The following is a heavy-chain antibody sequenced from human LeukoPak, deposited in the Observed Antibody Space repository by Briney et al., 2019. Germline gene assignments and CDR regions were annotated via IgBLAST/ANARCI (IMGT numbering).Heavy chain of an antibody. CDR2: IYTSGST. V-gene: IGHV4-61*02. CDR1: GGSISSGSYY. D-gene: IGHD6-13*01. CDR3: ARAAGAHFDY. J-gene: IGHJ4*02. Sequence: PSETLSLTCTVSGGSISSGSYYWSWIRQPAGKGLEWIGRIYTSGSTNYNPSLKSRVTISVDTSKNQFSLKLSSVTAADTAVYYCARAAGAHFDYWGQGTLVTVSS.